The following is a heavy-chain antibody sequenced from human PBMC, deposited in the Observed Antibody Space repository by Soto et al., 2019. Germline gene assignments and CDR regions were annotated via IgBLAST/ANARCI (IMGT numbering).Heavy chain of an antibody. V-gene: IGHV3-74*01. J-gene: IGHJ6*02. CDR2: INSDGSST. Sequence: GGSLRLSCAASGFTFNSFWMHWVRQAPGEGLVWVSRINSDGSSTNYADSVKGRFTISRDNARNTLYLQMNSLRAEDTALYFCARGGGAVMKYGLDVWGQGTTVTVSS. D-gene: IGHD2-21*01. CDR3: ARGGGAVMKYGLDV. CDR1: GFTFNSFW.